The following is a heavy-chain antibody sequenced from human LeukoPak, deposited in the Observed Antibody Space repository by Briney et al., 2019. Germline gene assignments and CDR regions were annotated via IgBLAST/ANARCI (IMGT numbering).Heavy chain of an antibody. V-gene: IGHV3-23*01. Sequence: GGSLRLSCAASGFTFSSYAMSWVRQAPGKGLEWVSHISPSGSTTYYVDSVKGRFTISRDNSKNTLYLQMNSLRVEDTAVYYCAKDSRNWNDGMDVWGRGTTVTVS. D-gene: IGHD1-1*01. CDR2: ISPSGSTT. CDR3: AKDSRNWNDGMDV. J-gene: IGHJ6*02. CDR1: GFTFSSYA.